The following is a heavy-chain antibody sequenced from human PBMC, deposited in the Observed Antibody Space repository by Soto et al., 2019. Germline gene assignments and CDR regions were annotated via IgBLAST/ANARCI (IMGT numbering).Heavy chain of an antibody. CDR2: ISGSGGST. V-gene: IGHV3-23*01. D-gene: IGHD3-3*01. CDR1: GFTFSSYA. Sequence: PGGSLRLSCAASGFTFSSYAMSWVRQAPGKGLEWVSAISGSGGSTYYADSVKGRFTISRDNSKNTLYLQMNSLRAEDTAVYYCAKERTAIFGVVIIPYYYGMDAWGQGTTVTVYS. J-gene: IGHJ6*02. CDR3: AKERTAIFGVVIIPYYYGMDA.